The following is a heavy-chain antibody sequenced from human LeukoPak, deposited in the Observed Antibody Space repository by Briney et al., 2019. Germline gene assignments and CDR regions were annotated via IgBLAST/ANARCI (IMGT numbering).Heavy chain of an antibody. D-gene: IGHD6-19*01. V-gene: IGHV1-2*02. CDR1: GYTFTGYY. J-gene: IGHJ4*02. CDR2: INPNSGGT. CDR3: ARSRLPGIAVASVVDY. Sequence: ASVKVSFKASGYTFTGYYMHWVRQAPGQGLEWMGWINPNSGGTNYAQKFQGRVTMTRDTSISTAYMELSRLRSDDTAVYYCARSRLPGIAVASVVDYWGQGTLVTVSS.